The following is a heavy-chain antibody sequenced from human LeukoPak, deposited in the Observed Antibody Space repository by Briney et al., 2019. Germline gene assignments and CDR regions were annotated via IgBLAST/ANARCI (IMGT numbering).Heavy chain of an antibody. CDR2: IIPILGIA. CDR1: GGTFSSYT. V-gene: IGHV1-69*04. Sequence: SVKVSCKASGGTFSSYTISRVRQAPGQGLEWMGRIIPILGIANYAQKFQGRVTITADKSTSTAYMELSSLRSEDTAVYYCARDHAYCGGDCSTYYFDYWGQGTLVTVSS. CDR3: ARDHAYCGGDCSTYYFDY. D-gene: IGHD2-21*01. J-gene: IGHJ4*02.